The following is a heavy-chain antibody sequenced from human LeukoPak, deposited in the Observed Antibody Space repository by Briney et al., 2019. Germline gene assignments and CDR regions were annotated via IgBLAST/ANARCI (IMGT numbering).Heavy chain of an antibody. D-gene: IGHD4-17*01. J-gene: IGHJ5*02. CDR1: GYSFTSYW. Sequence: RGESLKISCKGSGYSFTSYWIGWVRQMPGKGLEWMGIIYPGDSDTRYSPSFQGQVTISADKSISTAYLQWSSLKASDTAVYYCARQGSYGDHIHGWFDPWGQGTLVTVSS. V-gene: IGHV5-51*01. CDR3: ARQGSYGDHIHGWFDP. CDR2: IYPGDSDT.